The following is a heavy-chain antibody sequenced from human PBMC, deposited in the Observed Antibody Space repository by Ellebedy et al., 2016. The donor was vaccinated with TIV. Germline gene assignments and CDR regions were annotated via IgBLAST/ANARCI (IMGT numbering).Heavy chain of an antibody. J-gene: IGHJ4*02. Sequence: PGGSLRLSCAASGFTFSNYGMHWVRQAPGKGLEWVSFIQYHGTDTYFADSVKRRFTISRDNSKNKLYLHMNSLRAVDTAVYYCAKDPRRRYVVRGTSYYFDFWGQGTLVTVSS. CDR2: IQYHGTDT. D-gene: IGHD1-14*01. V-gene: IGHV3-30*02. CDR3: AKDPRRRYVVRGTSYYFDF. CDR1: GFTFSNYG.